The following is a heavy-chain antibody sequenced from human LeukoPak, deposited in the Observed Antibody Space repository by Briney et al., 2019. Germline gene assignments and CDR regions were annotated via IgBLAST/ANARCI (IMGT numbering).Heavy chain of an antibody. CDR1: GGSISSSSYY. D-gene: IGHD3-10*01. V-gene: IGHV4-39*01. CDR3: FSGSYYGMDV. CDR2: IYYSGST. Sequence: SETLSLTCTVSGGSISSSSYYWGWIRQPPGKGLEWIGSIYYSGSTYYNPSLKSRVTISVDTSKKQFSLKLSSVTAADTAVYYCFSGSYYGMDVWGQGTTVTVSS. J-gene: IGHJ6*02.